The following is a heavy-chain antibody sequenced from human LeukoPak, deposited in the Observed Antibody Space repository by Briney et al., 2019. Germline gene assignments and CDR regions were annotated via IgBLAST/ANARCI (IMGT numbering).Heavy chain of an antibody. CDR1: GFTFSSYG. V-gene: IGHV3-48*01. CDR3: AIGPVAGSGPKYYFDY. J-gene: IGHJ4*02. CDR2: ISRSSSTI. Sequence: GGSLRLSCAASGFTFSSYGMNWVRQAPGKGLEWVSYISRSSSTIYYADSVKGRFTISRDNAKNSLYLQMNSLGAEDTAVYYCAIGPVAGSGPKYYFDYWGQGTLVTVSS. D-gene: IGHD6-19*01.